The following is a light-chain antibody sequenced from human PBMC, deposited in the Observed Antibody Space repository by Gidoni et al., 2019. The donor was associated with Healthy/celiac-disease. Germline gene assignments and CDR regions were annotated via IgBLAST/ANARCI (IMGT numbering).Light chain of an antibody. CDR2: AAS. CDR1: QSISSY. V-gene: IGKV1-39*01. Sequence: IQLPQSPSSLSASVGASVTITCRASQSISSYLNYYQQKPGNAPKLLIYAASSLQRGVPSRFSSGGSRTYSTLTISSLHPEDLATYCCQQSYSTPRAFGQGTRVEIK. CDR3: QQSYSTPRA. J-gene: IGKJ1*01.